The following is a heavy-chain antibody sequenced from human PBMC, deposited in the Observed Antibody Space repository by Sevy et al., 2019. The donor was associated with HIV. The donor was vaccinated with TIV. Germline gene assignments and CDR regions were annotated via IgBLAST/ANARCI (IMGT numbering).Heavy chain of an antibody. CDR1: GGSVSSGTYC. J-gene: IGHJ6*03. Sequence: SETLSLSCSVSGGSVSSGTYCWSWIRQPPGKGLEWIGHIYKTGSTNYKLSLQSRVTISVDTSTNHFSLRLRSVTAADTAVYYCARVPRGQLWYSGSLGGYYYHMDVWGKGTTVTVSS. CDR3: ARVPRGQLWYSGSLGGYYYHMDV. V-gene: IGHV4-61*03. D-gene: IGHD3-16*01. CDR2: IYKTGST.